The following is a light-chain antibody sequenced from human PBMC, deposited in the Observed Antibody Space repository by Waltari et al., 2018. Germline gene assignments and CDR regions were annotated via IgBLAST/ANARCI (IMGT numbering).Light chain of an antibody. J-gene: IGLJ1*01. V-gene: IGLV2-23*01. CDR2: EGS. CDR3: CSYAGSSTYV. CDR1: SSDVGTYNI. Sequence: QSALTQPASVSGSPGQSITISCTGTSSDVGTYNIVSWYQQHPGKAPKLIIYEGSKRPSGVSHLSSGSKSGNTAALTSSGLQAEDDADYYCCSYAGSSTYVFGTGTKFTVL.